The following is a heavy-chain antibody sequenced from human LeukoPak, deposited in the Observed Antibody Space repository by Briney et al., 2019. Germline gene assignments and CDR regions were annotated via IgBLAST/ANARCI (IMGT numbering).Heavy chain of an antibody. J-gene: IGHJ6*02. Sequence: SGTLSLTCTVSDGSISYYYWSWIRQPAGKGLEWIGRIYVGGSTNYSPSLKSRVSMSLDKSKNQLSLKLISVSAADTAVYYCARWHMNSQDVWGRGTAVTV. D-gene: IGHD4-23*01. V-gene: IGHV4-4*07. CDR1: DGSISYYY. CDR2: IYVGGST. CDR3: ARWHMNSQDV.